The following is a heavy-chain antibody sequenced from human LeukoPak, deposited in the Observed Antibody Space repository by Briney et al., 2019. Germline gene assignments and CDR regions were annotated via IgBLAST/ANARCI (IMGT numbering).Heavy chain of an antibody. J-gene: IGHJ4*02. V-gene: IGHV4-39*07. CDR2: IYYSGST. CDR1: GGSISSSSYY. D-gene: IGHD4-17*01. Sequence: PSETLSLTCTVSGGSISSSSYYWGWIRQPPGKGLEWIGSIYYSGSTYYNPSLKSRVTISVDTSKNQFSLKLSSVTAADTAVYYCARRDNDYGDYGPFDYWGQGTQVTVSS. CDR3: ARRDNDYGDYGPFDY.